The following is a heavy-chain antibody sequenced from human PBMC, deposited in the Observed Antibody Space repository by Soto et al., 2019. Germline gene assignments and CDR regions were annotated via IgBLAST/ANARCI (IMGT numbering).Heavy chain of an antibody. V-gene: IGHV3-30-3*01. CDR3: ARPYCRSTRCYHYYYGMDV. CDR2: ISADGSHQ. Sequence: QVQVVESGGGVVQPGTSLRLSCAASGFTFSVSAIHWVRQAPGKGLEGVAVISADGSHQYYADSVKCIFTTSKDNPKNTLYLQMNILRAEATAVYYGARPYCRSTRCYHYYYGMDVWGQGTTVTVSS. CDR1: GFTFSVSA. J-gene: IGHJ6*02. D-gene: IGHD2-2*01.